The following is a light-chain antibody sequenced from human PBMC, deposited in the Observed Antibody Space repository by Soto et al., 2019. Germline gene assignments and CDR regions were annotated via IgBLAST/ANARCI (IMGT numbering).Light chain of an antibody. J-gene: IGKJ3*01. V-gene: IGKV1-9*01. CDR1: HGISNY. Sequence: DLQLTQSPSFLSASVGDRVTITCRASHGISNYLAWYQQKPGKAPKLLIYAASNLKSGVPSRFSGSGSGTEFTLTISSLQPEDFATYYCQQLNTYPLFGPGTKVDIK. CDR3: QQLNTYPL. CDR2: AAS.